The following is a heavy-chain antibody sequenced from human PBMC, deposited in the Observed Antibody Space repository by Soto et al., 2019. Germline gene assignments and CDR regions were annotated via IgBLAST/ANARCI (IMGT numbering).Heavy chain of an antibody. CDR3: ARTYSNYVRYYYGMDV. Sequence: PGESLKICCKGSGYSFTSYWIGWVRQMPGKGLEWMGIIYPGDSDTRYSPSFQGQVTISADKSISTAYLQWSSLKASDTAMYYCARTYSNYVRYYYGMDVWGQGTTVTVSS. CDR1: GYSFTSYW. J-gene: IGHJ6*02. D-gene: IGHD4-4*01. V-gene: IGHV5-51*01. CDR2: IYPGDSDT.